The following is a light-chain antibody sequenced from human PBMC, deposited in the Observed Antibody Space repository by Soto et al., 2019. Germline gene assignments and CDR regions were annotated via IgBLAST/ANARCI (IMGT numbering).Light chain of an antibody. CDR3: QQYDNWLRT. Sequence: EIVMTQSPATLSVSPGERVTLSCRAGQTISSNLAWYQQKPGQAPRLLIYGASTRATGIPARFSGSGSGTEFTLTISSLQSEDFAVYYCQQYDNWLRTFGQGTKLEIK. CDR2: GAS. V-gene: IGKV3-15*01. CDR1: QTISSN. J-gene: IGKJ2*01.